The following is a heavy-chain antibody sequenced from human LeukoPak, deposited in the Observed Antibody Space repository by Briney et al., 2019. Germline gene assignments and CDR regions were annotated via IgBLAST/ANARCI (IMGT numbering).Heavy chain of an antibody. Sequence: SQTLPLTCTVSGGSISSGGYYWSWIRQHPGKGLEWIGYIYYSGSTYYNPSLKSRVTISVDTSKNQFSLKLSSVTAADTAVYYCAREMVRGVIHWFDPWGQGTLVTVSS. CDR3: AREMVRGVIHWFDP. D-gene: IGHD3-10*01. CDR1: GGSISSGGYY. CDR2: IYYSGST. V-gene: IGHV4-31*03. J-gene: IGHJ5*02.